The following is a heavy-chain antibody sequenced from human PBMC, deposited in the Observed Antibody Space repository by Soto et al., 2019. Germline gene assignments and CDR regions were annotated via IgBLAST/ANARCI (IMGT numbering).Heavy chain of an antibody. J-gene: IGHJ4*02. D-gene: IGHD6-19*01. CDR2: ISGSGENA. Sequence: EVQLLESGGGLVQPGGSLRLSCAASGFTLSSYAMHWVRQAPGKGLEWVSGISGSGENAYYTDSVKGRFAVSRDNSNNAVYLHMNSVRGGDTALYYCAKEVGWTPLGRFDYWGQGTLVAVSS. CDR1: GFTLSSYA. V-gene: IGHV3-23*01. CDR3: AKEVGWTPLGRFDY.